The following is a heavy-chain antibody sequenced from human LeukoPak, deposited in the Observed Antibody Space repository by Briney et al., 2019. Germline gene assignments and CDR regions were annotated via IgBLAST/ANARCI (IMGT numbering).Heavy chain of an antibody. CDR3: AREYAHYSIGSYSYYFDY. V-gene: IGHV3-21*01. CDR2: ISSSSSYI. J-gene: IGHJ4*02. CDR1: GFTFSSYS. Sequence: TGGSLRLSCAASGFTFSSYSMNWVRQAPGKGLEWVSSISSSSSYIYYADSVKGRFTISRDNAKNSLYLQMNSLRAEDTAVYYCAREYAHYSIGSYSYYFDYWGQGTLVTVSS. D-gene: IGHD6-19*01.